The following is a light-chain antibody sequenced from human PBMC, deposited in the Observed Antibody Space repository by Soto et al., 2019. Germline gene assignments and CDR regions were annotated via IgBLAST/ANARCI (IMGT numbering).Light chain of an antibody. CDR2: DTS. V-gene: IGKV3-15*01. CDR1: QSVNNK. J-gene: IGKJ2*01. Sequence: IVMTQSPAILSVSPGERATLSCRASQSVNNKLAWYLQKPSQAPRLLIYDTSFRATGIPARFSGSGSGTEFTLTISSLQSEDFADYYCQQYKDWPMYTFGQGTKLEIK. CDR3: QQYKDWPMYT.